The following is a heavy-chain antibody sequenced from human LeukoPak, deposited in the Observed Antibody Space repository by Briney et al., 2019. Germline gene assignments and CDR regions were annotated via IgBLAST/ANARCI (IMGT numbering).Heavy chain of an antibody. J-gene: IGHJ1*01. Sequence: GGSLRLSCAVSGFTFSSYDVKWVRQAPGKGLEWVSVIYSGGSTYYADSVKGRFTISRDNSKNTLYLQMNSLRAEDTAVYYCASDSYSPEYFQHWGQGTLVTVSS. D-gene: IGHD2-15*01. CDR2: IYSGGST. CDR1: GFTFSSYD. V-gene: IGHV3-66*01. CDR3: ASDSYSPEYFQH.